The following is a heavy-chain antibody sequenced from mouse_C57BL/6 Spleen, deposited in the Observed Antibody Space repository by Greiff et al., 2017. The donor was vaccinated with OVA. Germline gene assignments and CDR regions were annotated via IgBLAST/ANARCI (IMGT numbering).Heavy chain of an antibody. Sequence: EVKLVESGGGLVKPGGSLKLSCAASGFTFSDYGMHWVRQAPEKGLEWVAYISSGSSTIYYADTVKGRFTISRDNAKNTLFLQMTSLRSEDMAMDYCARNGSSYSAMDYWGQGTSVTVSS. CDR1: GFTFSDYG. J-gene: IGHJ4*01. D-gene: IGHD1-1*01. CDR3: ARNGSSYSAMDY. V-gene: IGHV5-17*01. CDR2: ISSGSSTI.